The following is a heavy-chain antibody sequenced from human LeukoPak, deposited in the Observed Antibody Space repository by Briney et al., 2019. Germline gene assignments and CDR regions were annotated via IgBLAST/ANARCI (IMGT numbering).Heavy chain of an antibody. J-gene: IGHJ4*02. V-gene: IGHV3-74*01. D-gene: IGHD6-13*01. CDR1: GFTFSSYW. CDR3: ARVSGIGAAGPKGY. CDR2: VNSDGSST. Sequence: GGSLRLSCAASGFTFSSYWMHWVRHARGKGLVWVSRVNSDGSSTSYADSVKGRYTISRDSAKSKLYLQMNSLRAEDTAVYYCARVSGIGAAGPKGYWGRGTLVTVSS.